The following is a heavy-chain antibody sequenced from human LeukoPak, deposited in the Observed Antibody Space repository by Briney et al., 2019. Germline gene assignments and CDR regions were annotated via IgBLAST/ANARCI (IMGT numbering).Heavy chain of an antibody. J-gene: IGHJ1*01. D-gene: IGHD3-22*01. Sequence: GGSLRLSCAASGFTFSSYAMTWVRQAPGKGLEWVSGITGSGGSTYLADSVLGRFTVSRDNSKNTLYLQLDSLRAEDTALYYCAKDSSAYSGGYFQHWGRGTLVTVFS. CDR2: ITGSGGST. CDR1: GFTFSSYA. V-gene: IGHV3-23*01. CDR3: AKDSSAYSGGYFQH.